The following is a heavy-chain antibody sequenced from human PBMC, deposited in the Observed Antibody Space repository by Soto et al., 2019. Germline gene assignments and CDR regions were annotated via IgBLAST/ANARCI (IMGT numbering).Heavy chain of an antibody. CDR1: GFSLSTSGVG. Sequence: QITLKESGPTLVKPTQTLTLTCTFSGFSLSTSGVGVGWIRQPPGKALEWLALIYWDDDKRYSPSLKSRLTITKATSKNQVVLTMTNMDPVDTATYYCAHSGYSSGWYGWYYFDYWGQGTLVTVSS. V-gene: IGHV2-5*02. CDR2: IYWDDDK. J-gene: IGHJ4*02. D-gene: IGHD6-19*01. CDR3: AHSGYSSGWYGWYYFDY.